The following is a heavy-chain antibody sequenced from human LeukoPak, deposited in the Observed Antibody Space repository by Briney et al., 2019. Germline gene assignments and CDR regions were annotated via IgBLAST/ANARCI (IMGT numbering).Heavy chain of an antibody. Sequence: GGSLRLSCTASGFTFGDHAMSWVRQAPGKGLEWVGLIRSKAYGGTTEYAASVKGRFIISRDDSKSIAYLQMNSLKTEDTAVYYCTRGPIQVWLYYGMDVWGQGTTVIVSS. J-gene: IGHJ6*02. D-gene: IGHD5-18*01. CDR2: IRSKAYGGTT. CDR3: TRGPIQVWLYYGMDV. CDR1: GFTFGDHA. V-gene: IGHV3-49*04.